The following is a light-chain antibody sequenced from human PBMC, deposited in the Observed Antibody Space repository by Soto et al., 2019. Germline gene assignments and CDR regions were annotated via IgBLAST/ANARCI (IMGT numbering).Light chain of an antibody. CDR1: ESVYSNY. Sequence: EIVLTQSPGTLSLSAGEGATLSCRANESVYSNYLAWYQQKPGQAPRLLIFGASNKATGIPDRFTGSGFGTDFTLTISRLEPDDFAMYYCQQYGSPPLTFGGGTNVEIK. J-gene: IGKJ4*01. CDR3: QQYGSPPLT. V-gene: IGKV3-20*01. CDR2: GAS.